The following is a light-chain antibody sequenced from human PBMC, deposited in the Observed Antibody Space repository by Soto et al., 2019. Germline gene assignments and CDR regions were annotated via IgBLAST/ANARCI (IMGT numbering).Light chain of an antibody. J-gene: IGKJ5*01. CDR3: QQYHIWPRT. CDR1: QSVRSN. V-gene: IGKV3-15*01. CDR2: GAS. Sequence: EIVMTQSPATLSVSPGERATVSCRASQSVRSNLAWYQQKPGQAPRLLIYGASTRATGIPARFSGSGSGTEFTLTISSLQSEDFAVYFCQQYHIWPRTFGQGTRLEI.